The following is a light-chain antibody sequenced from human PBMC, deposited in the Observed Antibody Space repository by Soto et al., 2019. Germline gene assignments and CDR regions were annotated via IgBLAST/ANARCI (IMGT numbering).Light chain of an antibody. Sequence: QLVLTQPPSVSGAPGQRVTISCIGSSSNIGAGYHVHWYQQLPGTAPKLLIYSTNNRPSGVPDRFSGSKSGTSASLAITGLQAEDEADYYCQSFDSSLRDVFGGGTKLTVL. CDR3: QSFDSSLRDV. CDR2: STN. V-gene: IGLV1-40*01. CDR1: SSNIGAGYH. J-gene: IGLJ3*02.